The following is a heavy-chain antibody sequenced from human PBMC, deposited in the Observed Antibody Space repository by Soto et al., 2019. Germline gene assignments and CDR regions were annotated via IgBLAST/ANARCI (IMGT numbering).Heavy chain of an antibody. Sequence: SETLSLTCTVSGGSISSYYWSWIRQPPGKGLEWIGYIYYSGSTNYNPSLKSRVTISVDTSKNQFSLKLSSVTAADTAVYYCARDRGIIYGDYVDYWGQGTLVTVSS. CDR2: IYYSGST. D-gene: IGHD4-17*01. V-gene: IGHV4-59*01. CDR3: ARDRGIIYGDYVDY. CDR1: GGSISSYY. J-gene: IGHJ4*02.